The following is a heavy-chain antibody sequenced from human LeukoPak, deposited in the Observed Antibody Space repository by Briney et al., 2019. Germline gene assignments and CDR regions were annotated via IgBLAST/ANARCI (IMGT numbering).Heavy chain of an antibody. CDR2: INTDGSEK. CDR1: GFTFTSYW. V-gene: IGHV3-74*01. D-gene: IGHD2-15*01. CDR3: VRGGESTWS. Sequence: PGGSLRLSCAASGFTFTSYWMHWVRHAPGKGPVWVSRINTDGSEKTYAGSVKVRFTTSRDDAKNTLYLQMNSLRAEDTAVYYCVRGGESTWSWGQGTLVTVSS. J-gene: IGHJ5*02.